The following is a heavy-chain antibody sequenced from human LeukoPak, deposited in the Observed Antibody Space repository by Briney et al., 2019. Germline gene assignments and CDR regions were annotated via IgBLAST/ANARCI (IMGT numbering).Heavy chain of an antibody. CDR1: GGSISSSSYY. D-gene: IGHD3-10*01. Sequence: SETLSLTCTVSGGSISSSSYYWGWIRQPPGKGLEWIGSIYYSGSTYYSPSLKSRVTISVDTSKNQFSLKLSSVTAADTAVYYCARDPGGSGSSPYFDYWAREPWSPSPQ. V-gene: IGHV4-39*07. CDR2: IYYSGST. CDR3: ARDPGGSGSSPYFDY. J-gene: IGHJ4*02.